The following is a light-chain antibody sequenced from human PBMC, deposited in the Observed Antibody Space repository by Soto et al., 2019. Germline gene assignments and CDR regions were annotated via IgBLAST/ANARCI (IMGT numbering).Light chain of an antibody. V-gene: IGLV2-18*01. Sequence: QSALTQPPSVSGSPGQSVTISCTGASSDVGYYSRVSWYQQPPGTAPKVIIYRVNNRPSGVPDRFSGSRSGNTASLTISGLQTEDEADYYCSLYTSDSTWVFGGGTKVTVL. CDR2: RVN. CDR3: SLYTSDSTWV. J-gene: IGLJ3*02. CDR1: SSDVGYYSR.